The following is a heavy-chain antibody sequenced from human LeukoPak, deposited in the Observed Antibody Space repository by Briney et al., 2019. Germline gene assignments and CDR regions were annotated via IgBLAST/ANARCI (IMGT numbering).Heavy chain of an antibody. CDR2: ISTSSSYI. V-gene: IGHV3-21*06. Sequence: PGGSLRLSCVASGFTLRSYGLNWVRPAPGKRLEWVSFISTSSSYIYYGDSVKGRFTISRDNAKNSLFLQMNSLRAEDTAVHYCARSADSSSSISISPFDYWGQGTQITVSS. D-gene: IGHD6-6*01. J-gene: IGHJ4*02. CDR3: ARSADSSSSISISPFDY. CDR1: GFTLRSYG.